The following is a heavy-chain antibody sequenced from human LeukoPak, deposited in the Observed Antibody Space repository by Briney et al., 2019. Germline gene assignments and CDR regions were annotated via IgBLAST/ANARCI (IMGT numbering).Heavy chain of an antibody. Sequence: QPGGSLRLSCAASGFTFSSYGMSWVRQAPGKGLEWVSAISGSGGSTYYADSVKGRFTISRDNSKNTLYLQMNSLRAEDTAVYYCAIKNPVLLCLSPWGQGTLVTVSS. CDR2: ISGSGGST. CDR3: AIKNPVLLCLSP. CDR1: GFTFSSYG. D-gene: IGHD3-10*02. V-gene: IGHV3-23*01. J-gene: IGHJ5*02.